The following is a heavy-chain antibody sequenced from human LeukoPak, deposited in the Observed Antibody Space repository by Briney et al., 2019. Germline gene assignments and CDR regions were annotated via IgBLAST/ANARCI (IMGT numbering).Heavy chain of an antibody. CDR2: VSAYNGNT. V-gene: IGHV1-18*01. J-gene: IGHJ4*02. CDR1: GYTFTIYG. CDR3: GRHDGGSGWPWLGIDY. Sequence: ASVKVSCKASGYTFTIYGISWVRQAPGQGLEWMGWVSAYNGNTNYAQKFQGRVTMTTDTPTSTVYMELRSLRSDDTAVYYCGRHDGGSGWPWLGIDYWGQGTLVTVSS. D-gene: IGHD6-25*01.